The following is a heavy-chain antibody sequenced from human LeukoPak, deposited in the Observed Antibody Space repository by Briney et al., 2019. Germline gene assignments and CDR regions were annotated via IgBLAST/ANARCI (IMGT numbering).Heavy chain of an antibody. V-gene: IGHV3-23*01. CDR3: AKDYYDSSGYYYVYYYYYYYMDV. CDR2: ISGSGGST. CDR1: GFIFSSYA. D-gene: IGHD3-22*01. Sequence: GGSLRLSCAASGFIFSSYAMSWVRQAPGKGLEWVSAISGSGGSTYYADSVKGRFTISRDNSKNTLYLQMNSLRAEDTAVYYCAKDYYDSSGYYYVYYYYYYYMDVWGKGTTVTVSS. J-gene: IGHJ6*03.